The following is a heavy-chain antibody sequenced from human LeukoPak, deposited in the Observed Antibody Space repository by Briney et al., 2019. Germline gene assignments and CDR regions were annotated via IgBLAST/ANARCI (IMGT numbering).Heavy chain of an antibody. V-gene: IGHV3-30-3*01. CDR1: GFTFSSYA. CDR2: ISYDGSNK. J-gene: IGHJ3*02. CDR3: ARGYSGYDMDAFDI. Sequence: GGSLRLSCAASGFTFSSYAMHWVRQAPGKGLEWVAVISYDGSNKYYADSVKGRFTIPRDNSKNTLYLQMNSLRAEDTAVYYCARGYSGYDMDAFDIWGQGTMVTVSS. D-gene: IGHD5-12*01.